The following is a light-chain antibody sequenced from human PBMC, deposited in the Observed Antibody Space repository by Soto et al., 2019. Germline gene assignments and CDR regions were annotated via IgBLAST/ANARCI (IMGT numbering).Light chain of an antibody. CDR3: QQYGSSLFT. CDR1: QSVSSKY. Sequence: DIVLTQSPGTLSLSPGERATLSCRASQSVSSKYLAWYQQKPGQPPRALIYGTSIRATGIPERFSGGGSGTDFTLTITRLEPEDFAVYYCQQYGSSLFTFGPGTKVDFK. J-gene: IGKJ3*01. V-gene: IGKV3-20*01. CDR2: GTS.